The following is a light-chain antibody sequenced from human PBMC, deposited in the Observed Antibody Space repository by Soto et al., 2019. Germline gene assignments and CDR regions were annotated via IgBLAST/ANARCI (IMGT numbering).Light chain of an antibody. CDR1: QTISNY. V-gene: IGKV1-39*01. CDR3: QQTYSTLIT. Sequence: DIQMTQSPSSLSTSVGDRVTITCRASQTISNYLNWYQHKPGKAPNLLITAASTLHSGDPSRFSGSGSGTDFTLTISSLQPEDFATYYCQQTYSTLITFGQGTRLEIK. CDR2: AAS. J-gene: IGKJ5*01.